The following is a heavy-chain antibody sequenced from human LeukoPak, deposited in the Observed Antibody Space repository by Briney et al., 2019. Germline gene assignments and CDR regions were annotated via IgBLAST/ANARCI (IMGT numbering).Heavy chain of an antibody. CDR3: ARELNYDSSGYYFDY. V-gene: IGHV1-2*02. Sequence: ASVKVSCKASGYTFTVYFMHWVRQAPGQGLEWMGWINPNSGGTNYAQKFQGRVTMTRDTSISTAYMELSRLRSDDTAVDYCARELNYDSSGYYFDYWGQGTLVTVSS. J-gene: IGHJ4*02. CDR2: INPNSGGT. D-gene: IGHD3-22*01. CDR1: GYTFTVYF.